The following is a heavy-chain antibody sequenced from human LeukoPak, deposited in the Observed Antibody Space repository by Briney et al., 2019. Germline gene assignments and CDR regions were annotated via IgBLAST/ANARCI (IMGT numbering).Heavy chain of an antibody. J-gene: IGHJ3*02. CDR1: GVTFSDYW. CDR2: IKQDGNEK. Sequence: GGSLRLSCAGSGVTFSDYWMNWVRQAPGKGLEWVANIKQDGNEKYYVDSVKGRLPFPRDNPKNSLYLQMNRLRAEDTAVYYCARDRYSGGYGGKFAFDIWGQGTMVIVSS. V-gene: IGHV3-7*01. CDR3: ARDRYSGGYGGKFAFDI. D-gene: IGHD1-26*01.